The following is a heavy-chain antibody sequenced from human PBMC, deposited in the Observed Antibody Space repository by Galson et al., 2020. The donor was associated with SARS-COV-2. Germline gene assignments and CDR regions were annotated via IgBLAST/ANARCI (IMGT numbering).Heavy chain of an antibody. Sequence: GESLKISCAASGFTISSYGMNWVRQAPGKRLEWVSYISSSNSIRYSADSVKGRFFTSRDNAFKSVYLQMNSLRGEDTGVYYCARYLGNWNDDLLDYWGQGTLVTVSS. V-gene: IGHV3-48*04. CDR3: ARYLGNWNDDLLDY. CDR1: GFTISSYG. CDR2: ISSSNSIR. J-gene: IGHJ4*02. D-gene: IGHD1-20*01.